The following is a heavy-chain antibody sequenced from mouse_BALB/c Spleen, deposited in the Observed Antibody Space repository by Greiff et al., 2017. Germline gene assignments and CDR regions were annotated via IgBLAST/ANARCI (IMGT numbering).Heavy chain of an antibody. J-gene: IGHJ4*01. CDR3: ARPGNYRYDGSMDY. CDR2: IYPGDGDT. V-gene: IGHV1-80*01. Sequence: VQLVESGAELVRPGSSVKISCKASGYAFSSYWMNWVKQRPGQGLEWIGQIYPGDGDTNYNGKFKGKATLTADKSSSTAYMQLSSLTSEDSAVYFCARPGNYRYDGSMDYWGQGTSVTVSS. CDR1: GYAFSSYW. D-gene: IGHD2-14*01.